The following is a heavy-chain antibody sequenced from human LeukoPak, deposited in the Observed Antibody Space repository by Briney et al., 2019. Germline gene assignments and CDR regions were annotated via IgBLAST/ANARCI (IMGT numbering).Heavy chain of an antibody. CDR1: GFTFSDYY. V-gene: IGHV3-11*01. Sequence: GGSLRLSCAASGFTFSDYYMSWIRQAPGKGLEWVSYISSSGSTIYYADSVKGRFTISRDNAKNSLYLQMNSLRAEDTAVYYCARDGQKWLRPTVIDYWGQGTLVTVSS. CDR3: ARDGQKWLRPTVIDY. D-gene: IGHD5-12*01. J-gene: IGHJ4*02. CDR2: ISSSGSTI.